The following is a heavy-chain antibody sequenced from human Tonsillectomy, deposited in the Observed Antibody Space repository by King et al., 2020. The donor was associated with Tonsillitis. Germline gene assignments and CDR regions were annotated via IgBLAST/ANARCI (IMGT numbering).Heavy chain of an antibody. D-gene: IGHD3-10*01. V-gene: IGHV3-74*01. CDR1: GFTFSTYW. Sequence: VQLVESGGGLVQPGGSLRLSCAASGFTFSTYWMHWVRQGPGKGLVWVSRINSKGTSTSYADSVKGRFTISRDNAKHTLYLQVNSLRAEDTAVYYCAREYSDSEWGYYFDYWGQGTLVTVSS. J-gene: IGHJ4*02. CDR3: AREYSDSEWGYYFDY. CDR2: INSKGTST.